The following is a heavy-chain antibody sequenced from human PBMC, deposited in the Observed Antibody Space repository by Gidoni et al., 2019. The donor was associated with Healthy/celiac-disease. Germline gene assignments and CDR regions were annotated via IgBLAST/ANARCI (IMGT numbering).Heavy chain of an antibody. CDR3: ARYRIAAAGKRKFNWFDP. CDR2: IYPGDSDT. V-gene: IGHV5-51*01. CDR1: GYSFTSYW. J-gene: IGHJ5*02. D-gene: IGHD6-13*01. Sequence: EVQLVQSGAEVKKPGESLKISCKGSGYSFTSYWIGWVRQMPGKGLEWMGIIYPGDSDTRYSPSFQGQVTISADKSISTAYLQWSSLKASDTAMYYCARYRIAAAGKRKFNWFDPWGQGTLVTVSS.